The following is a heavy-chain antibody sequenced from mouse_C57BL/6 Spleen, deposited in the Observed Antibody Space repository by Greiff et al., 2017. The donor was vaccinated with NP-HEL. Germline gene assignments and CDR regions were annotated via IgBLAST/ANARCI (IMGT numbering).Heavy chain of an antibody. CDR2: INPSSGNT. CDR1: GYTFTSYT. V-gene: IGHV1-4*01. CDR3: ARYTVVARFDY. D-gene: IGHD1-1*01. Sequence: QVQLQQSGAELARPGASVKMSCKASGYTFTSYTIHWVKQRPGQGLEWIGYINPSSGNTKYNQKFKDKATLTADTSSTTSYMQLSSLTSEHSAVYYCARYTVVARFDYWGQGTMLTVSS. J-gene: IGHJ2*01.